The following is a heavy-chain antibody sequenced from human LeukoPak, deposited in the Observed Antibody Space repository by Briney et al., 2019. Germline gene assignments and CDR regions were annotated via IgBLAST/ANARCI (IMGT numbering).Heavy chain of an antibody. Sequence: GESLKISFKGSGXTFTSYCIAWVRQMPGKGLEWMGIIYPVDSDTRYSPSFQGQVTISADKSISTAYLQWSSLKASDTAIYYCARRLDVWGQGTTVTVSS. CDR3: ARRLDV. CDR2: IYPVDSDT. CDR1: GXTFTSYC. V-gene: IGHV5-51*01. J-gene: IGHJ6*02.